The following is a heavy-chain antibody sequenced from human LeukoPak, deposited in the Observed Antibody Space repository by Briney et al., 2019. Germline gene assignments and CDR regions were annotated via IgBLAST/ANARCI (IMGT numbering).Heavy chain of an antibody. CDR2: IYPADSDT. CDR3: ARPHQLSLPPDY. Sequence: GESLKISCKGSGYSFTRSWIGWVRQMSGKRLELMAIIYPADSDTRYSPSFQVQVTLSADKSITTAYLQWSRLKASHTAMYYCARPHQLSLPPDYWGQGTLVTVSS. J-gene: IGHJ4*02. V-gene: IGHV5-51*01. D-gene: IGHD1-1*01. CDR1: GYSFTRSW.